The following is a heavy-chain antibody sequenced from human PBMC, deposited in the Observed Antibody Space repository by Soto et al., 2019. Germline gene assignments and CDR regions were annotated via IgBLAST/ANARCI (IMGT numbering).Heavy chain of an antibody. Sequence: QVQLVESGGGVVQPGKSPRLSCAASGFTFSYYAMHWVRQAPGKGLDWVAIISYDGSDKYYADSVKGRFSISRDNSKNALYLQMNSLRAEDTAVYYCAKVTGYCSSSSCRRDYYYYYGMDVWGQGTTVTVSS. J-gene: IGHJ6*02. V-gene: IGHV3-30*04. CDR2: ISYDGSDK. CDR1: GFTFSYYA. D-gene: IGHD2-2*01. CDR3: AKVTGYCSSSSCRRDYYYYYGMDV.